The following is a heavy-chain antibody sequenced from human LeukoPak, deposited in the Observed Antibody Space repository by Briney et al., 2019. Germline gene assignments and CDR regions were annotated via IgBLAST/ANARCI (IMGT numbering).Heavy chain of an antibody. CDR1: GFSLSTSGMC. J-gene: IGHJ4*02. CDR3: ARGEGYGFSYRGLTEFDY. V-gene: IGHV4-30-4*08. D-gene: IGHD5/OR15-5a*01. CDR2: IYYSGST. Sequence: SGPTLVNPTQTLTLTCTFSGFSLSTSGMCVSWIRQPPGKGREWIGYIYYSGSTYYNPSLKSRVTISVDTSKNQFSLKLSSVTAADTAVYYCARGEGYGFSYRGLTEFDYWGQGTLVTVSS.